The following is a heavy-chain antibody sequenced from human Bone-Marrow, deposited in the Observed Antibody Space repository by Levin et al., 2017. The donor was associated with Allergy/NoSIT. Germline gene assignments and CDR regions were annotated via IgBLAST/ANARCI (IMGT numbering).Heavy chain of an antibody. CDR2: IYSDDSA. CDR1: GFNVRSNY. J-gene: IGHJ5*02. V-gene: IGHV3-53*01. D-gene: IGHD1-26*01. CDR3: ARGLVGATNWFDP. Sequence: GGSLRLSCAASGFNVRSNYMSWVRQAPGKGLEWVSVIYSDDSAYYADSVKGRFTISRDSSKNTLLLQMNSLRAEDTAVYYCARGLVGATNWFDPWGQGTLVTVSS.